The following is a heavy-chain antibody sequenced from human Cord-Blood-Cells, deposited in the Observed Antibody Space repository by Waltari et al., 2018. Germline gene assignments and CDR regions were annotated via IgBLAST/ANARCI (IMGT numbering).Heavy chain of an antibody. CDR1: GGSISSYY. V-gene: IGHV4-59*01. CDR2: IYYSGST. CDR3: ARGRIVGATLDWFDP. J-gene: IGHJ5*02. Sequence: VQLQESGSGLVKPSETLSLPCTVSGGSISSYYWIWLRLPPGKGLEWIGYIYYSGSTNYNPSLKSRVTISVDTSKNQFSLKLSSVTAADTAVYYCARGRIVGATLDWFDPWGQGTLVTVSS. D-gene: IGHD1-26*01.